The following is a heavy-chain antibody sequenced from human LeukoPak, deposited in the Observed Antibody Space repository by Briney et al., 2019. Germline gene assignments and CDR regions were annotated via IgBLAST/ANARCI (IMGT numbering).Heavy chain of an antibody. D-gene: IGHD3-10*01. V-gene: IGHV3-48*04. CDR2: ISSSSSTI. CDR3: AKPLRPNYYGSGSYSPDAFDI. CDR1: GFTFSSYS. Sequence: GGSLRLSCAASGFTFSSYSMNWVRQAPGKGLEWVSYISSSSSTIYYADSVKGRFTISRDNAKNSLYLQMNSLRAEDTALYYCAKPLRPNYYGSGSYSPDAFDIWGQGTMVTVSS. J-gene: IGHJ3*02.